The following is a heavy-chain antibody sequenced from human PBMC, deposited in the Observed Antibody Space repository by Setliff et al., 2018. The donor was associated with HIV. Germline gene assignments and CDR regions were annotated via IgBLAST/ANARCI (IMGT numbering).Heavy chain of an antibody. CDR2: TIPKFGTS. CDR1: GGSLRSLS. CDR3: ANLRGEEAGNFYYFYFGLDV. J-gene: IGHJ6*02. Sequence: SVMVSCKASGGSLRSLSINWVRQAPGQGLEWMAGTIPKFGTSNYAHKFQGRMTITADESTSTAYMELTGLRSEGTAVYYCANLRGEEAGNFYYFYFGLDVWGQGTTVTVSS. D-gene: IGHD2-21*02. V-gene: IGHV1-69*13.